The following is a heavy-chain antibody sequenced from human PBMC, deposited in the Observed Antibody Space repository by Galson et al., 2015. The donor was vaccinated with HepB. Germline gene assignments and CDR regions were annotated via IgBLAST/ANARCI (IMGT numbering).Heavy chain of an antibody. Sequence: QSGAEVKKPGESLRISCKGSGYSLTTYWINWVRQMPGKGLEWMGRIDPSDSHTNYSPSFQGHVTISIDKSISTAYLQWSSLKASDTAMYYCARQHYFDSGSNLGGGMDVWGQGTTVIVSS. V-gene: IGHV5-10-1*01. CDR2: IDPSDSHT. CDR3: ARQHYFDSGSNLGGGMDV. CDR1: GYSLTTYW. D-gene: IGHD3-10*01. J-gene: IGHJ6*02.